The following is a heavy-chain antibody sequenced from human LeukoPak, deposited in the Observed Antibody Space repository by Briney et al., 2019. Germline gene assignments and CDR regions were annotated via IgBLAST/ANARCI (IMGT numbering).Heavy chain of an antibody. CDR2: ISWNSGHI. CDR1: GFTFDDYA. D-gene: IGHD6-19*01. V-gene: IGHV3-9*01. J-gene: IGHJ5*02. Sequence: GGSLRLSCAASGFTFDDYAMHWVRQAPGKGLEWVSGISWNSGHIGYADSVKGRFTISRDNAKNSLYLQMNSLRAEDTALYYCAKDKWSGAVKFNWFDPWGQGTLVTVSS. CDR3: AKDKWSGAVKFNWFDP.